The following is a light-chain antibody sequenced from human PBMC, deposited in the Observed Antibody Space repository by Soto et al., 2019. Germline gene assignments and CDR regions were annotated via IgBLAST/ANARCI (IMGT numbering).Light chain of an antibody. CDR1: QSVGTY. Sequence: EILLTQSPATLSLSPGERATLSCRASQSVGTYLAWYQQKPGQAPRLLIYGASTRATGIPARFSGSGSGTEFTHIISSLQSEDSAVYYCQQYNSWLWTFGQGTKVDI. J-gene: IGKJ1*01. V-gene: IGKV3-15*01. CDR2: GAS. CDR3: QQYNSWLWT.